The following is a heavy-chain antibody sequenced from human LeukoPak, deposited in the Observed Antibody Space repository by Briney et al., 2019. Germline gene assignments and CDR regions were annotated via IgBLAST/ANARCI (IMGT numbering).Heavy chain of an antibody. V-gene: IGHV3-30*04. Sequence: GRSLRLSCAASGFTFSSYAMHWVRQAPGKGLEWVAVISYDGSKKYYADSVKGRFTISRDNSKNTLYLQMNSLRAEDTAVYYCATLPLTTLRWALDYWGQGTLVTVSS. CDR3: ATLPLTTLRWALDY. D-gene: IGHD4-23*01. CDR2: ISYDGSKK. J-gene: IGHJ4*02. CDR1: GFTFSSYA.